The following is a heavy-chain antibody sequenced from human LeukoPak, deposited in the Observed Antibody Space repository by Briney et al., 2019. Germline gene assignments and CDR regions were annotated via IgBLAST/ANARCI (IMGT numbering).Heavy chain of an antibody. CDR2: IYYSGST. CDR3: ARGKNYYGSGSYYNAKPRPLNWFDP. J-gene: IGHJ5*02. D-gene: IGHD3-10*01. V-gene: IGHV4-39*01. Sequence: SETLSLTCTVSGGSISSSSYYWGWIRQPPGKGLEWIGSIYYSGSTYYNPSLKSRVTISVDTSKNQFSLKLSSVTAADTAVYYCARGKNYYGSGSYYNAKPRPLNWFDPWGQGTLVTVSS. CDR1: GGSISSSSYY.